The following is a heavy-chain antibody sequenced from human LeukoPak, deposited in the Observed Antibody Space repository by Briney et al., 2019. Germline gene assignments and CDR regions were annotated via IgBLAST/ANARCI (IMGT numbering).Heavy chain of an antibody. J-gene: IGHJ6*02. D-gene: IGHD2-15*01. V-gene: IGHV3-72*01. Sequence: GGSLRLSCAASGFTFTDHYMTWVRQAPGKGLEWVGRSRNKANGYTTEYAASVKGRFTVSRDDSKNSLYLQMNSLKTGDTAVYYCASVVEGSDYFGMDVWGQGTTVTVSS. CDR3: ASVVEGSDYFGMDV. CDR1: GFTFTDHY. CDR2: SRNKANGYTT.